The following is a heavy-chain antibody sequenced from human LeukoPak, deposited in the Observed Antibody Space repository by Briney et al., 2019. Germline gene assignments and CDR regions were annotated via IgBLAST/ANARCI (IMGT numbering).Heavy chain of an antibody. CDR2: ISSSSSYI. CDR3: AARRGDY. CDR1: GFTFSSDS. V-gene: IGHV3-21*04. Sequence: PGGALRVSCAASGFTFSSDSMNSVRQAPGKGLEWVSSISSSSSYIYYADSVKGRFTISRDNAKNSLYLQMNSLRAEDTALYYCAARRGDYWGQGTLVTVSS. J-gene: IGHJ4*02. D-gene: IGHD3-10*01.